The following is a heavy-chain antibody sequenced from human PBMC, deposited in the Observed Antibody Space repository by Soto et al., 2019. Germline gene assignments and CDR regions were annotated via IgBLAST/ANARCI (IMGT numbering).Heavy chain of an antibody. J-gene: IGHJ4*02. Sequence: PGGSLRLSCAASGFTFSSYAMHWVRQAPGKGLEWVAVISYDGSNKYYADSVKGRFTISRDNSKNTLYLQMNSLRAEDTAVYYCAAAVALEGYFDHWGQGTLVTVS. CDR3: AAAVALEGYFDH. CDR1: GFTFSSYA. V-gene: IGHV3-30-3*01. D-gene: IGHD6-19*01. CDR2: ISYDGSNK.